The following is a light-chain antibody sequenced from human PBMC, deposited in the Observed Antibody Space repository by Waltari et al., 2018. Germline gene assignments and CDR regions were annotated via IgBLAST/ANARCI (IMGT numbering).Light chain of an antibody. J-gene: IGLJ3*02. Sequence: QSALTQPASVSGSPGKPIPISFTGTSSDVGGSNYSSWYQQHPGKAPKLMIYEVSNRPSGVSNRFSGSKSGNTASLTISGLQAEDEADYYCSSYTSSSTWVFGGGTKLTVL. CDR2: EVS. V-gene: IGLV2-14*01. CDR3: SSYTSSSTWV. CDR1: SSDVGGSNY.